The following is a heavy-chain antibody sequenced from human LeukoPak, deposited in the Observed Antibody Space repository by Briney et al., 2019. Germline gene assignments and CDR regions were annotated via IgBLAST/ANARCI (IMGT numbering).Heavy chain of an antibody. V-gene: IGHV3-23*01. J-gene: IGHJ1*01. CDR2: IRPGGRHT. D-gene: IGHD3-16*01. CDR3: GKVGGWGFYNH. Sequence: GGSLTLSCAASRFIISSHGTNWDSHAPGRGRVWDLGIRPGGRHTYYTDSVRGWLTIYRDNPKHTVSLQINSLRGEDTAVYYGGKVGGWGFYNHGGQGTLVIFS. CDR1: RFIISSHG.